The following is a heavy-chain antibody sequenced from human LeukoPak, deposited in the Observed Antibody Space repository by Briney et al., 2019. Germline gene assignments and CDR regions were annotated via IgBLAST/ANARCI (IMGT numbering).Heavy chain of an antibody. D-gene: IGHD5/OR15-5a*01. Sequence: GGSLRLSCAASGFTFTNYWMTWVRQAPGKGLEFVANINQDESVKNYADSVKGRFTISRDNAENSLHLQMNSLGVEDTAVYYCARDPGSSAFDYWGQGTLVTVSS. CDR2: INQDESVK. CDR3: ARDPGSSAFDY. CDR1: GFTFTNYW. V-gene: IGHV3-7*01. J-gene: IGHJ4*02.